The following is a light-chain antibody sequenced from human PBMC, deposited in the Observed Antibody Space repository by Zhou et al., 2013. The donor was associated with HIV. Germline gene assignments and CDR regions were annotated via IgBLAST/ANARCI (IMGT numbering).Light chain of an antibody. CDR1: QSISSW. V-gene: IGKV1-5*03. Sequence: DIQMTQSPSTLSASVGDRVTITCRASQSISSWLAWYQQKPGKAPKLLIYKASNLESGVPSRFSGSGSGTEFTLTISSLQPDDFATYYCQQYNSYSTFGRRDRRWRSN. J-gene: IGKJ4*01. CDR2: KAS. CDR3: QQYNSYST.